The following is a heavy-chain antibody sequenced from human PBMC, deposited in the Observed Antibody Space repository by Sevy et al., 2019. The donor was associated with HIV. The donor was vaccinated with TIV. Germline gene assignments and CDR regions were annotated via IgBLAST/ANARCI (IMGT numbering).Heavy chain of an antibody. CDR1: GFTFSDYW. D-gene: IGHD1-26*01. CDR3: ARKVGDM. Sequence: GESLKISCAASGFTFSDYWMSWVRQAPGKGLEWVANIKQDGSQKYFVDSVKGGFTISRDNAKNSLYLQMDNLRAEDTAVYYCARKVGDMWGQGTMVTVSS. CDR2: IKQDGSQK. V-gene: IGHV3-7*01. J-gene: IGHJ3*01.